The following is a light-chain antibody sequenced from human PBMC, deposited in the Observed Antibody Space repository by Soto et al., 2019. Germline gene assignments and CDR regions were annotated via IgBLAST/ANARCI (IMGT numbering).Light chain of an antibody. V-gene: IGKV1-5*01. J-gene: IGKJ1*01. CDR1: QSISSW. Sequence: DIQMTQSPSTLSASVGDRVTITCRASQSISSWLAWYQQKPGKAPKLLIYDASSLESGVPSRFSGSGSGTEFTLTISSLQPDDFAVYYCHQYVSSPTFGQGTKVDSK. CDR3: HQYVSSPT. CDR2: DAS.